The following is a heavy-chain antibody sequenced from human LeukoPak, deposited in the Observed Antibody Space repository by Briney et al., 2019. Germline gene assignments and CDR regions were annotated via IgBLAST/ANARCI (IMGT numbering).Heavy chain of an antibody. CDR2: IYYSGST. J-gene: IGHJ4*02. D-gene: IGHD6-6*01. Sequence: SETLSLTCTVSGGSISSYYWCWIRQLPGKGLVWIGYIYYSGSTSYNHSLKSRVTISVDTSKIQFSLKLSSVTAADTAVYYCASWYSSSSFGYFDYWGQGTLVTVSS. V-gene: IGHV4-59*01. CDR3: ASWYSSSSFGYFDY. CDR1: GGSISSYY.